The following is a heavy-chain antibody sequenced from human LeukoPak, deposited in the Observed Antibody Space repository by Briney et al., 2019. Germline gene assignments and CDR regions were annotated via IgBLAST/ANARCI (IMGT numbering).Heavy chain of an antibody. Sequence: GRSLRLSCAASGFTFSSYSMAWVRQAPGKGLEWVSYISSSTSTIYYADSVKGRFPISRDNAKNSLYLQMNSLRDEDTAVYYCARDGFHYCSSTSCFGAFDIWGQGTMVTVSS. CDR3: ARDGFHYCSSTSCFGAFDI. J-gene: IGHJ3*02. CDR2: ISSSTSTI. CDR1: GFTFSSYS. D-gene: IGHD2-2*01. V-gene: IGHV3-48*02.